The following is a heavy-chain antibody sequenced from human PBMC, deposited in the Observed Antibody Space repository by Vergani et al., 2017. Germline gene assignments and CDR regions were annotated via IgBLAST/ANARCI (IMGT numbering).Heavy chain of an antibody. Sequence: EVQLLESGGGLVQPGGSLRLPCAASGFTFSSYVMSWVRQGPGKGVAWVSAISGSGGNTYYSDSFKVPFTISRDNSKNTLYLQMNSRRAADTAVYYCAKRLSDFWSGSTGGVHFDYWGQGTLVTVSS. CDR3: AKRLSDFWSGSTGGVHFDY. V-gene: IGHV3-23*01. D-gene: IGHD3-3*01. CDR2: ISGSGGNT. J-gene: IGHJ4*02. CDR1: GFTFSSYV.